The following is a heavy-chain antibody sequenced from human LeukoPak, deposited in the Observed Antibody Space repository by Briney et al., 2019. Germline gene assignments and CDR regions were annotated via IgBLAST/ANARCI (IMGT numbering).Heavy chain of an antibody. Sequence: GALRLSCAASGFTFSDHYMDWVRQAPGKGLEWVGRIRKKVNSYTTEYAATVKGRLTISRDDSKNSLCLQMNSLKTEDTAVYYCARGYCRSTTSCYFDYWGQGTLVTVSS. D-gene: IGHD2/OR15-2a*01. J-gene: IGHJ4*02. CDR2: IRKKVNSYTT. CDR3: ARGYCRSTTSCYFDY. V-gene: IGHV3-72*01. CDR1: GFTFSDHY.